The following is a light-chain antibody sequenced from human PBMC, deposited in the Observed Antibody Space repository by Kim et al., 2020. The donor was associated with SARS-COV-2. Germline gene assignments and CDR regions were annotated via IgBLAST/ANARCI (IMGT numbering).Light chain of an antibody. V-gene: IGLV9-49*01. CDR3: GADHGSGSNFTL. CDR1: SGYSNYK. CDR2: VGTGGIVG. J-gene: IGLJ3*02. Sequence: QPVLTQPPSASASLGASVTLTCTLSSGYSNYKVDWYQQRPGKGPRFVMRVGTGGIVGSKGDGIPDRFSVLGSGLNRYLTIKNIQEEDESDYHCGADHGSGSNFTLFGGGTQLTVL.